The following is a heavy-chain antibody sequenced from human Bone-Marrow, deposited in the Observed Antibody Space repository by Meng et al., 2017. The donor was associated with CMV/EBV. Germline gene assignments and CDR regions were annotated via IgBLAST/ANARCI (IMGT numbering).Heavy chain of an antibody. Sequence: GESLKISCAASGFTVSSNYMSWVRQAPGNGLEWVSVIYSGGSTYYADSVKGRFTISRDNSKNTLYLQMNSLRAEDTAVYYCARGVVVVPAAHWGQGTLVTVSS. CDR3: ARGVVVVPAAH. D-gene: IGHD2-2*01. CDR1: GFTVSSNY. CDR2: IYSGGST. V-gene: IGHV3-53*01. J-gene: IGHJ4*02.